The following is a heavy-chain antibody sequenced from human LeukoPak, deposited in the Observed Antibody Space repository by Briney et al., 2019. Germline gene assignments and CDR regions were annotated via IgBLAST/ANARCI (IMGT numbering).Heavy chain of an antibody. CDR3: VRVVPLQEVVVLYPGSRGAFDI. CDR1: GFTFDDYG. CDR2: INGNGGKT. Sequence: GGSLRLSCAASGFTFDDYGMSWVRQAPGKGLEWVSGINGNGGKTNYGDSVKGRFIISRDNAKNSLHLQMNSLRAEDTALYYCVRVVPLQEVVVLYPGSRGAFDIWGQGTMVTVSS. V-gene: IGHV3-20*04. J-gene: IGHJ3*02. D-gene: IGHD2-2*01.